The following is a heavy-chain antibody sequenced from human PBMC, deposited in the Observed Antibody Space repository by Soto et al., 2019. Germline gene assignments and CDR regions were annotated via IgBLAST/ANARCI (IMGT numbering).Heavy chain of an antibody. CDR2: INHRGST. CDR3: ARDPQNASRWHAS. CDR1: GGSFSGYY. Sequence: KTSETLSLTCAVYGGSFSGYYWSWIRQPPGKGLEWIGEINHRGSTNYNPSLKSRVTISVDTSKNQFSLKLSSVTAPHTAVYYCARDPQNASRWHASWGQGTLVTAPQ. D-gene: IGHD6-19*01. V-gene: IGHV4-34*01. J-gene: IGHJ5*02.